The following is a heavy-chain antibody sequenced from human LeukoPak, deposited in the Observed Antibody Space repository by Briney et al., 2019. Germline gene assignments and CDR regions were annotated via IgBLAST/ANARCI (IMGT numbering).Heavy chain of an antibody. CDR2: IYYSGTT. CDR3: ARCGGTAMANGGYFDY. J-gene: IGHJ4*02. Sequence: SETLSLTCTVSGGSIDSNSWTWIRQPPGKGLEWIGYIYYSGTTNYNPSLKSRVTMSVDMSKNQFSLKLSSVTAADTAVYYCARCGGTAMANGGYFDYWGQGTLVTVSS. V-gene: IGHV4-59*08. CDR1: GGSIDSNS. D-gene: IGHD5-18*01.